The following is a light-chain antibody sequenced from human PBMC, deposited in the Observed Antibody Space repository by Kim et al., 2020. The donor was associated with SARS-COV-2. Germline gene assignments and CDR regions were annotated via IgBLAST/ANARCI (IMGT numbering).Light chain of an antibody. J-gene: IGKJ2*01. CDR3: HQYNDWPPGDT. CDR2: GAS. CDR1: QSVSNN. V-gene: IGKV3-15*01. Sequence: EIVMTQSPATLSVSPGERATLSCRASQSVSNNLAWYQLKPGQAPRLLIYGASTRATGTPARFSASGSGTDCTLTDSSLQSEDCAVYYCHQYNDWPPGDTFGQGTKLEL.